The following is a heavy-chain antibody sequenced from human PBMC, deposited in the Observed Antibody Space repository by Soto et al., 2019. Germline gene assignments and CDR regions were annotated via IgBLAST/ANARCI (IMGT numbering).Heavy chain of an antibody. Sequence: GGSLRLSCAASGFTFSSYSMNWVRQAPGKGLEWVSYISSSSSTIYYADSVKGRFTISGDNAKNSLYLQMNSLRDEDTAVYYCARDRLTSKYNWFGPWGQGTLVTVSS. CDR3: ARDRLTSKYNWFGP. D-gene: IGHD6-6*01. CDR1: GFTFSSYS. CDR2: ISSSSSTI. V-gene: IGHV3-48*02. J-gene: IGHJ5*02.